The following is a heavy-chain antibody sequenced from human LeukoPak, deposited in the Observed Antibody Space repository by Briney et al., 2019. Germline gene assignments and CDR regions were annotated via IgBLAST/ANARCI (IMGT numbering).Heavy chain of an antibody. CDR2: ISGGGGST. CDR3: AKRIGGVNSFDH. J-gene: IGHJ4*02. CDR1: VFTFSSYR. Sequence: GGSLTLSCTAFVFTFSSYRMNWVRQAPGKGLEWVSAISGGGGSTYYADSVKGRFTISRDNSKNTLYLQMNSLRAEDTAVYYCAKRIGGVNSFDHWGQGTLVTVSS. D-gene: IGHD3-16*01. V-gene: IGHV3-23*01.